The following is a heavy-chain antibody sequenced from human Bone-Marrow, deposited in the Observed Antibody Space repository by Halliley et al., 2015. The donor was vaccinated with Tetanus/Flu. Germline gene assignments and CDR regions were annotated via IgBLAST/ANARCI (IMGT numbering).Heavy chain of an antibody. CDR1: GFTFSNFA. J-gene: IGHJ5*02. V-gene: IGHV3-23*01. D-gene: IGHD4-17*01. Sequence: AVSGFTFSNFAMNWVRQAPGQGLEWISSISVRGDGTYYADSVKGRFTISRDNSKNTSHLQMHSLRADDAAIYYCDKKRYGDYARSLNHWGQGTLVYGSS. CDR3: DKKRYGDYARSLNH. CDR2: ISVRGDGT.